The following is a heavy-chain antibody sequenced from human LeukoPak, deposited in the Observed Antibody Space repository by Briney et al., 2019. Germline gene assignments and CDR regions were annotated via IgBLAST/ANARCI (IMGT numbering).Heavy chain of an antibody. J-gene: IGHJ4*02. V-gene: IGHV5-51*01. CDR3: ARPGTTGATI. CDR2: IYPGDSDT. CDR1: GYSFTSYW. D-gene: IGHD1-1*01. Sequence: GESLKISCQGFGYSFTSYWIGCVRQMHGKGLEWMGIIYPGDSDTRYSPSFERQITISADRAISSAYLQWSSLKDSDTARYYYARPGTTGATIWGQGTLVTVSS.